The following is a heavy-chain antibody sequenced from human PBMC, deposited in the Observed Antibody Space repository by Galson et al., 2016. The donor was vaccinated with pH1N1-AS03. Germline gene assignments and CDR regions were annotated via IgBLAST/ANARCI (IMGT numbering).Heavy chain of an antibody. J-gene: IGHJ2*01. CDR3: ARDSPLNYYLDL. CDR1: GFSFSASW. V-gene: IGHV3-7*03. D-gene: IGHD1-7*01. CDR2: IRQDGSEK. Sequence: SLRLSCAASGFSFSASWMSWVRQAPGKGLEWVANIRQDGSEKYYVDSVEGRFTISRDNAKNSLYLQMNSLRDEERAVYYCARDSPLNYYLDLWGRGTLVTVSS.